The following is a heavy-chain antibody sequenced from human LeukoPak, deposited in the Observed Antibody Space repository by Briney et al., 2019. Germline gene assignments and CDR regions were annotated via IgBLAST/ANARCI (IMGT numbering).Heavy chain of an antibody. V-gene: IGHV1-69*13. CDR2: IIPNFGTA. D-gene: IGHD3-22*01. J-gene: IGHJ6*02. CDR3: ARGWNYYDSSGYYPAFYYYYGMDV. CDR1: GGTFSSYA. Sequence: ASVKVSCKASGGTFSSYAISWVRQAPGQGLEWMGGIIPNFGTANYAQKFQGRVTITADESTSTAYMELSSLRSEDTAVYYCARGWNYYDSSGYYPAFYYYYGMDVWGQGTTVTVSS.